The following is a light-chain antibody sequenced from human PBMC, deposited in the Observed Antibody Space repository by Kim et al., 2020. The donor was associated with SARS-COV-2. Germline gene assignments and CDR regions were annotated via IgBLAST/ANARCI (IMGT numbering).Light chain of an antibody. CDR2: YNT. V-gene: IGLV3-21*01. Sequence: APEKTATITCGGDNIGRQNVHWYQQRPGQAPLLVIYYNTERPSGIPERFSGSNTGDTATLTISRVEAGDEADYYCQVWDERSDQCVFGGGTQLTVL. CDR3: QVWDERSDQCV. J-gene: IGLJ3*02. CDR1: NIGRQN.